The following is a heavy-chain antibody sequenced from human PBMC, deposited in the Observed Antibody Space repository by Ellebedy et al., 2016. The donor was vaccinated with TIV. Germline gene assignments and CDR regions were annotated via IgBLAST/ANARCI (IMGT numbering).Heavy chain of an antibody. J-gene: IGHJ5*02. CDR1: GAPVSSGSYY. V-gene: IGHV4-61*01. CDR2: IYHNGST. CDR3: ARAQWELRGHFDP. Sequence: SETLSLXXTVSGAPVSSGSYYCSWIRQPPGKGLEWLGYIYHNGSTNYNPSLKSRVTIAIDTSKNQFSLKVRSVTAADTAVYYCARAQWELRGHFDPWGQGTLVSVSS. D-gene: IGHD1-26*01.